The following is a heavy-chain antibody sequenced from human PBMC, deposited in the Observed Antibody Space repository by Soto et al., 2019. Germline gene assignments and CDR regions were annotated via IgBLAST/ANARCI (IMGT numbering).Heavy chain of an antibody. V-gene: IGHV1-69*02. CDR2: VIPILGIT. D-gene: IGHD3-22*01. CDR3: ARGKYYYDVSGNFDY. CDR1: GGTFSSYT. Sequence: ASVKVSCKASGGTFSSYTFSWVRQAPGQGLEWMGRVIPILGITNYAQKFQGRVAITADKFTSTAYMELSSLRSEDTAMYYCARGKYYYDVSGNFDYWG. J-gene: IGHJ4*01.